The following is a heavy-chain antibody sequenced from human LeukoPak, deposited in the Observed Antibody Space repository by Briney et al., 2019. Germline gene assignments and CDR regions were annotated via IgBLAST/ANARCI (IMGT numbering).Heavy chain of an antibody. CDR1: EFTFSSYG. J-gene: IGHJ4*02. Sequence: GGSLRLSCAASEFTFSSYGMSWVRQAPGKGLEWVSSISGSGGSTQYADSVQGRFAISRDNSKNTLYLQMNSLRVEDTAVYFCARGAELLPYNDYWGQGTLVTVSS. D-gene: IGHD1-26*01. V-gene: IGHV3-23*01. CDR3: ARGAELLPYNDY. CDR2: ISGSGGST.